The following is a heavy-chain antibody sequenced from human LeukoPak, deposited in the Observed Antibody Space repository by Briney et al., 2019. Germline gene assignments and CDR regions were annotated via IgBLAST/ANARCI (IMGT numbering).Heavy chain of an antibody. V-gene: IGHV5-51*01. CDR2: IYPGDSDT. CDR3: ASSGDFWSGYAFDI. J-gene: IGHJ3*02. CDR1: GYTFTSYW. D-gene: IGHD3-3*01. Sequence: GESLKISCQSSGYTFTSYWIGWVRQMPGKGLQWMGIIYPGDSDTTYSPSFQGQVTISADKSISTAYLQWSSLKASDTAMYYCASSGDFWSGYAFDIWGQGTMVTVSS.